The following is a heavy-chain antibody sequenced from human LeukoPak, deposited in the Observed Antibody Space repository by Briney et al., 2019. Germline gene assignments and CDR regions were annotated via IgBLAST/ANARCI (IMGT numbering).Heavy chain of an antibody. CDR3: ASGIFSPDCSSTSCMYYFDY. V-gene: IGHV1-69*01. Sequence: ASVKVSCKASGGTFSSYAISWVRQAPGQGLEWMGGIIPIFGTANYAQKFQGRVTITADESTSTAYMELSSLRSEDTAVYYCASGIFSPDCSSTSCMYYFDYWGQGTLVTVSS. D-gene: IGHD2-2*01. J-gene: IGHJ4*02. CDR1: GGTFSSYA. CDR2: IIPIFGTA.